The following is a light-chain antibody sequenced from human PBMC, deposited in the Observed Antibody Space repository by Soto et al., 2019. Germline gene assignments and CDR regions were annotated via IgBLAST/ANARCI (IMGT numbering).Light chain of an antibody. CDR3: YSLDHSGNIMV. V-gene: IGLV3-10*01. J-gene: IGLJ2*01. CDR1: ALPKKF. Sequence: SYELTQPPSVSVFPGQTARITCSGDALPKKFASWYQQKSGQAPLLVIYDDSRRPSGIPERFSGSSSGTVATLTVTEAQVEDEADYYCYSLDHSGNIMVFGGGTKLTV. CDR2: DDS.